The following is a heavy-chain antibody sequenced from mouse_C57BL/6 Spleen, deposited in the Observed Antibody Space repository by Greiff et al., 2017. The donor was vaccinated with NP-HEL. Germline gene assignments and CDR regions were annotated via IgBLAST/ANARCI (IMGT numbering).Heavy chain of an antibody. Sequence: VQLQQSGPVLVKPGASVKMSCKASGYTFTDYYMNWVKQSHGKSLEWIGVINPYNGGTSYNQKFKGKATLTVDKSSSTAYMELNSLTSEDSAVYYCARRGQTAYFDYWGQGTTLTVSS. CDR1: GYTFTDYY. V-gene: IGHV1-19*01. CDR2: INPYNGGT. CDR3: ARRGQTAYFDY. D-gene: IGHD1-2*01. J-gene: IGHJ2*01.